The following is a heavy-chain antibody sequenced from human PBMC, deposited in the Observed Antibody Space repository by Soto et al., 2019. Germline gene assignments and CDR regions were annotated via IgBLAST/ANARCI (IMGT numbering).Heavy chain of an antibody. D-gene: IGHD2-15*01. V-gene: IGHV3-30*18. Sequence: PVGSLRLSCVASGFTFSNYGMHWVRQAPGKGLEWVAVISYDGSNKYYADSVKGRFTISRDNFKNTLYLQMISLRTEDTALYYCAKLDGGGLNYAYYAMDVWGQGTTVTVSS. CDR2: ISYDGSNK. J-gene: IGHJ6*02. CDR3: AKLDGGGLNYAYYAMDV. CDR1: GFTFSNYG.